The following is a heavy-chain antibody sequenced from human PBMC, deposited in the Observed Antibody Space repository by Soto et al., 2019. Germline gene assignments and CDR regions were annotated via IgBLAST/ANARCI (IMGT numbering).Heavy chain of an antibody. Sequence: GGALRLSCAPSGFTFSSHGMNWVRQAPGRGLEWVAGIWYDGSKDYYADSVRGRFSITRDNSKNTLYLQMNSLRVEDTAVYYCARVLTVSLDYWGQGTQVTVSS. J-gene: IGHJ4*02. CDR3: ARVLTVSLDY. V-gene: IGHV3-33*01. CDR2: IWYDGSKD. D-gene: IGHD4-17*01. CDR1: GFTFSSHG.